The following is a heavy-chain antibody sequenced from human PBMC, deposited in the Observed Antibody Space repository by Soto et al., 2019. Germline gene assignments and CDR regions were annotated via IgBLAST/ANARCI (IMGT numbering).Heavy chain of an antibody. J-gene: IGHJ5*02. CDR3: AKDGPLLFDP. CDR1: GFTFSSYA. D-gene: IGHD3-10*01. Sequence: GGSLRVSCAASGFTFSSYAMHWVRQAPGKGLEWVAVISYDGSNKYYADSVKGRFTISRDNSKNTLYLQMTSLRAEDTAVYYCAKDGPLLFDPWGQGTLVTVSS. CDR2: ISYDGSNK. V-gene: IGHV3-30-3*01.